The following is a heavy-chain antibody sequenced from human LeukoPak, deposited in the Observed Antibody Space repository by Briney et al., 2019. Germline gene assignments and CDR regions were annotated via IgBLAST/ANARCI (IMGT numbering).Heavy chain of an antibody. J-gene: IGHJ6*04. CDR2: ISGSGDST. CDR3: AKDLSRYCSGGSCYGMDV. V-gene: IGHV3-23*01. D-gene: IGHD2-15*01. Sequence: PGGSLRLSCAASGFTFSSYATSWVRQAPGKGLEWVSGISGSGDSTYYADSVKGRFTISRDNSKNTLYLQMNSLRAEDTALYYCAKDLSRYCSGGSCYGMDVWGKGTTVTVSS. CDR1: GFTFSSYA.